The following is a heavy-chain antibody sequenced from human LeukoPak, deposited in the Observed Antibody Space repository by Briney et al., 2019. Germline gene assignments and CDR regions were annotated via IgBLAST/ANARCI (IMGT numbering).Heavy chain of an antibody. CDR3: ARVRLQWLVPFDY. Sequence: SSETLSLTCSVSGYSISSGNYWGWIRLPPGKGLQWIGSIYHSGSTYYNPSLKSRVTISVDTSKNQFSLKLSSVTAADTAVYYCARVRLQWLVPFDYWGQGTLVTVSS. V-gene: IGHV4-38-2*02. CDR2: IYHSGST. CDR1: GYSISSGNY. J-gene: IGHJ4*02. D-gene: IGHD6-19*01.